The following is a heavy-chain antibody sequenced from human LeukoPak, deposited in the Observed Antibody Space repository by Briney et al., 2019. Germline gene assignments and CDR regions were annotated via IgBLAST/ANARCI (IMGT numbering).Heavy chain of an antibody. D-gene: IGHD5-12*01. CDR1: GFTFDDYA. V-gene: IGHV3-9*01. CDR3: AKDMSSGYDAFDI. CDR2: ISWNSGSI. J-gene: IGHJ3*02. Sequence: PGRSLRLSCAASGFTFDDYAMHWVRQAPGKGLEWVSGISWNSGSIGYADSVEGRFTISRDNAKNSLYLQMNSLRAEDTALYYCAKDMSSGYDAFDIWGQGTMVTVSS.